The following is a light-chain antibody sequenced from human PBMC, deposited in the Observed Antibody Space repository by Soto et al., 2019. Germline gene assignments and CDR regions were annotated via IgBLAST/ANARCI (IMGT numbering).Light chain of an antibody. CDR3: LLSYSGARV. CDR1: TGAVTSGHY. J-gene: IGLJ1*01. V-gene: IGLV7-46*01. CDR2: DTN. Sequence: QAVVTQEPSLTVSPGGTVTLTCGSSTGAVTSGHYPYWVQQKPGQAPRTLIYDTNNRHSWTPARFSGSLLGGKAALTLSGAQPEDEAEYYCLLSYSGARVFGTGTKLTVL.